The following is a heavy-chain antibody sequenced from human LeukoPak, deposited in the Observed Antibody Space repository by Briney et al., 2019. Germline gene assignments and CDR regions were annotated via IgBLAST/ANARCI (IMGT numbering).Heavy chain of an antibody. D-gene: IGHD1-26*01. V-gene: IGHV3-23*01. CDR2: ISGSGGST. Sequence: PGGSLRLSCAASGFTVSSNYMSWVRQAPGKGLEWVSAISGSGGSTYYADSVKGRFTISRDNSKNTLYLQMNSLRAEDTAVYYCAKDGRIVGATLPSAGEYFQHWGQGTLVTVSS. CDR1: GFTVSSNY. J-gene: IGHJ1*01. CDR3: AKDGRIVGATLPSAGEYFQH.